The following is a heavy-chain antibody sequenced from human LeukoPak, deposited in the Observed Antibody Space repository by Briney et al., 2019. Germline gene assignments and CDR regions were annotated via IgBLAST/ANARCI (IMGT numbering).Heavy chain of an antibody. D-gene: IGHD6-13*01. Sequence: GGPLRLSCAASGFTFSSYAMSWVRQAPGKGLEWVSAISGSGGSTYYADSVKGRFTISRDNSKNTLYLQMNSLRAEDTAVYYCAKDLQQLVRPDTDYWGQGTLVTVSS. J-gene: IGHJ4*02. CDR3: AKDLQQLVRPDTDY. CDR1: GFTFSSYA. V-gene: IGHV3-23*01. CDR2: ISGSGGST.